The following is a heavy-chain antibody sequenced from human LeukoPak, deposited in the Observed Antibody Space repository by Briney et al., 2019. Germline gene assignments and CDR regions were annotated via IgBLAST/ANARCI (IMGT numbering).Heavy chain of an antibody. CDR1: GGTLSSYA. V-gene: IGHV1-69*05. CDR3: ARDEDGAGDDY. D-gene: IGHD6-19*01. Sequence: ASVKVSCKASGGTLSSYAISWVRQAPGQGLEWMGGIIPIFGTANYAQKFQGRVTITTDESTSTAYMELSSLRSEDTAVYYCARDEDGAGDDYWGQGTLVTVSS. J-gene: IGHJ4*02. CDR2: IIPIFGTA.